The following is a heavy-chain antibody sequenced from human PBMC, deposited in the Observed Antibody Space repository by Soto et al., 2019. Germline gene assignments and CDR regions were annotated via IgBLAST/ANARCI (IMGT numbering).Heavy chain of an antibody. D-gene: IGHD3-16*01. J-gene: IGHJ4*02. V-gene: IGHV3-23*01. CDR3: AKYDYVWGSQRGGDY. CDR1: GFTFSSYA. CDR2: ISGSGSST. Sequence: EVQLLESGGGLVQPGGSLRLSCAASGFTFSSYAMSWVRQAPGKGLEWVSAISGSGSSTYYADSVKGRFTISRDNSKNTLYLQMNSLRAEDTAVYYCAKYDYVWGSQRGGDYWGQGTLVTVSS.